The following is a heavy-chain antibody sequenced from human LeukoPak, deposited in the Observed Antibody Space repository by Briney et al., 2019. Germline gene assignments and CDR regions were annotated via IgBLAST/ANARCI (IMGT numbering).Heavy chain of an antibody. Sequence: ASVKVSCKASGYTFTSYDIHWVRQATGQGLAWMGWMNPNSGNTGYAQKFQGRVTMTRNTSISTAYMELSSLRSEDTAVYYCARGPGYYDFWSGYRYYGMDVWGQGTTVTVS. J-gene: IGHJ6*02. D-gene: IGHD3-3*01. V-gene: IGHV1-8*01. CDR2: MNPNSGNT. CDR1: GYTFTSYD. CDR3: ARGPGYYDFWSGYRYYGMDV.